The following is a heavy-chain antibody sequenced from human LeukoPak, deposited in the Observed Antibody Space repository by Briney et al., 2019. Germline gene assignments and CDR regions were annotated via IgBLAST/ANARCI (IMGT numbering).Heavy chain of an antibody. CDR1: GYTFTSYG. CDR2: ISAYNGNT. J-gene: IGHJ6*03. D-gene: IGHD3-3*01. CDR3: ARGADYDFWSGYSMTPHYYYYYMDV. V-gene: IGHV1-18*01. Sequence: ASVKVSCKASGYTFTSYGISWVRQAPGQGLEWMGWISAYNGNTNYAQKLQGRVTMTTDTSTTTAYMELRSLRSDDTAVYYCARGADYDFWSGYSMTPHYYYYYMDVWGKGTTVTVSS.